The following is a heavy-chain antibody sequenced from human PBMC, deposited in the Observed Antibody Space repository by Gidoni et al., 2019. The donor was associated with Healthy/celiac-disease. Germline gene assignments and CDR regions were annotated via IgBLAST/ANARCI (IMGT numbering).Heavy chain of an antibody. D-gene: IGHD2-15*01. J-gene: IGHJ5*02. CDR2: IYYSGST. CDR1: GGSICSSRYY. Sequence: QLQLQESGPGLVKPSETLSLTCTVSGGSICSSRYYWGWIRQPPGKGLEWIGSIYYSGSTYYNPSLKSRVTISVDTSKNQFSLKLSSVTAADTAVYYCARSGLDCSGGSCYEFDPWGQGTLVTVSS. CDR3: ARSGLDCSGGSCYEFDP. V-gene: IGHV4-39*01.